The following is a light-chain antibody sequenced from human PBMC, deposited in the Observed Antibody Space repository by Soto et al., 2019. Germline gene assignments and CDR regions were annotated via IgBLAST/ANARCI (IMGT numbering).Light chain of an antibody. J-gene: IGLJ2*01. CDR2: EVT. Sequence: QSALTQPASVSGSPGRSITISCTGTSNDVGGYDYVSWYRQHPDRAPRLLIYEVTNRPSGISDRFSGSRSGNTASLTISGLQADDEADYYCASYTVSGTLIFGGWTKVTVL. CDR1: SNDVGGYDY. V-gene: IGLV2-14*01. CDR3: ASYTVSGTLI.